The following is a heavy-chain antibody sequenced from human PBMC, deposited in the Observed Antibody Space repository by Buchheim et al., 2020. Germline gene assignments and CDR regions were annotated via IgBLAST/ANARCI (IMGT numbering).Heavy chain of an antibody. CDR1: GFTFSSYG. CDR2: IWYDGSNK. Sequence: QVQLVESGGGVVQPGRSLRLSCAASGFTFSSYGMHWVRQAPGKGLEWVAVIWYDGSNKYYADSVKGRFTISRDNSKNTLSLQMNSLRAEDTAIYFCAKKMVVAATHSFDYWGRGAL. CDR3: AKKMVVAATHSFDY. V-gene: IGHV3-33*06. D-gene: IGHD2-15*01. J-gene: IGHJ4*02.